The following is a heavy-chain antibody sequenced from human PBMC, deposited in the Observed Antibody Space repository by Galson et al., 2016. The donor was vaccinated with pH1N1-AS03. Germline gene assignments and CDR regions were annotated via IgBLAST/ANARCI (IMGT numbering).Heavy chain of an antibody. CDR1: GFMFTHYS. J-gene: IGHJ3*01. V-gene: IGHV3-30-3*01. Sequence: SLRLSCAASGFMFTHYSMHWVRQAPGKGLEWVAVMSYEGTPTYYADSVNGRFTISRDNSKNTLYLQMHSLRTEDTALYYCAREEGGFGSDWLQTDAFDFWGQGTMVTVSS. D-gene: IGHD3-9*01. CDR3: AREEGGFGSDWLQTDAFDF. CDR2: MSYEGTPT.